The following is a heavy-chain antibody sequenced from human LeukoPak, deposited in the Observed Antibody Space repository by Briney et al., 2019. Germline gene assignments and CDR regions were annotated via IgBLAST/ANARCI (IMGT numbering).Heavy chain of an antibody. D-gene: IGHD3-10*02. Sequence: SGGSLRLSCAASGFTVSSNYMSWVRQAPGKGLEWVSVIYSGGSTYYADSVKGRFTISRDNAQNSLYLQMNSLRPEDTAVYYCARVTGFGELLLDYWGQGTLVTVSS. CDR2: IYSGGST. J-gene: IGHJ4*02. CDR3: ARVTGFGELLLDY. CDR1: GFTVSSNY. V-gene: IGHV3-53*01.